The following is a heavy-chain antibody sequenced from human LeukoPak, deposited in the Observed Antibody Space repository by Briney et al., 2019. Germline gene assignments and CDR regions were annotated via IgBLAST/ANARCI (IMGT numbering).Heavy chain of an antibody. V-gene: IGHV1-2*03. CDR2: INPNSAGT. Sequence: LVASVKVSCKTSGYTFTSYNINWVRLATGQGLEWMGWINPNSAGTNYAQKFQGRVTMTRDTSISTAYMELSRLRSDDTAVYYCATVPERRFLEWLPLVYWGQGTLVTVSS. CDR3: ATVPERRFLEWLPLVY. CDR1: GYTFTSYN. J-gene: IGHJ4*02. D-gene: IGHD3-3*01.